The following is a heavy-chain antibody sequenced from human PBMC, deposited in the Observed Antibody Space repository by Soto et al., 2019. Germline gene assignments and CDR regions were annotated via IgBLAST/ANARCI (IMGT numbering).Heavy chain of an antibody. V-gene: IGHV4-59*01. D-gene: IGHD3-10*01. CDR2: IYYSGST. J-gene: IGHJ4*02. CDR1: GGSISSYY. Sequence: PSETLSLTCTVSGGSISSYYWSWIRQPPGKGLEWIGYIYYSGSTNYNPSLKSRVTISVDTSKNQFSLKLSSVTAADTAVYYCARAMVRGAIFDYWGQGTLVTV. CDR3: ARAMVRGAIFDY.